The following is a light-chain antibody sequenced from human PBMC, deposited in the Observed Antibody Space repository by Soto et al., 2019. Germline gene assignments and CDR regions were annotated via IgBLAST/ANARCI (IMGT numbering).Light chain of an antibody. J-gene: IGLJ3*02. V-gene: IGLV1-47*01. CDR3: AAWDVSLSGLWV. Sequence: QAVLTQPPSVSGTPGQRVTISCFGGSSNIGTNYVYWYQQLPGTAPKLLIYRSDQRPSGVPDRFSGSKSGTSASLAISGLRSEDEADYYCAAWDVSLSGLWVFGGGTQLTVL. CDR2: RSD. CDR1: SSNIGTNY.